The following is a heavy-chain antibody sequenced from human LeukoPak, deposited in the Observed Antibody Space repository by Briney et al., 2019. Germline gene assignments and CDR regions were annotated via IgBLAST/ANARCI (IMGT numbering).Heavy chain of an antibody. D-gene: IGHD5-18*01. CDR2: INPSGGST. V-gene: IGHV1-46*01. J-gene: IGHJ4*02. Sequence: GASVKVSCKASGYTFTSYYMHWVRQAPGQGLEWMGIINPSGGSTSYAQKFQGRVTMTRDTSTSTVYMELSSLRSEDTAVYYCAGYSYGYKAFDYWGQGTLVTVSS. CDR1: GYTFTSYY. CDR3: AGYSYGYKAFDY.